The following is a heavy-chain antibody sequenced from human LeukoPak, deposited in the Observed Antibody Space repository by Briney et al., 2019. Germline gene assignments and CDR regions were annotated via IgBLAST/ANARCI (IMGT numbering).Heavy chain of an antibody. CDR3: ARVGDGYLSHYFDY. Sequence: SETLSLTCTVSGGSISSYYWSWIRQPPGKGLEWIGYIYYSGSTNYNPSLKSRVTISVDTSKNQFPLKLSSVTAADTAVYYCARVGDGYLSHYFDYWGQGTLVTVSS. D-gene: IGHD5-12*01. CDR2: IYYSGST. CDR1: GGSISSYY. J-gene: IGHJ4*02. V-gene: IGHV4-59*01.